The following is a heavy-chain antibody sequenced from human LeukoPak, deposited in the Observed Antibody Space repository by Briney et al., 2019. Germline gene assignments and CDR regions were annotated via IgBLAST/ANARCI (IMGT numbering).Heavy chain of an antibody. J-gene: IGHJ4*02. Sequence: SETLSLTCTVSGGSISSYYWSWIRQPPRKGLEWVGYIYYSGSTNYNPSLKSRVTISVDTSKNQFSLNLSSVTAADTAVYYCARRRNWNSPYYFDYWGQGTLVTVSS. CDR3: ARRRNWNSPYYFDY. CDR2: IYYSGST. D-gene: IGHD1-7*01. V-gene: IGHV4-59*08. CDR1: GGSISSYY.